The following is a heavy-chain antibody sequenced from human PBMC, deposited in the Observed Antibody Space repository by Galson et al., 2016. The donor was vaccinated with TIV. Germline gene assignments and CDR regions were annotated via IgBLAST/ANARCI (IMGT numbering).Heavy chain of an antibody. J-gene: IGHJ1*01. V-gene: IGHV1-2*06. CDR1: GYIFIACY. CDR2: INPNSGDT. Sequence: SVKVSCKASGYIFIACYIHWVRQARGHGLEWMGRINPNSGDTNSAQKLQGRVTMTRDTSIRTAYLEVSRLTSDDTAVYFCAQAVYYDSTAYYLHYWGQGALVTVSS. CDR3: AQAVYYDSTAYYLHY. D-gene: IGHD3-22*01.